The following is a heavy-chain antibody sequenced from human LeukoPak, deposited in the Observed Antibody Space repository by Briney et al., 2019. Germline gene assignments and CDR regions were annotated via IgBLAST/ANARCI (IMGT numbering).Heavy chain of an antibody. Sequence: ASVKVSCKASGYTFTDYFMHWVRQAPGQGLEGVGWFNPYSGASKYAQTLQGRVTMTGDTSITTAYLQLGRVIGDDTAVNCCAKNGDYGYAMDVWGQGTTVTVSS. CDR2: FNPYSGAS. J-gene: IGHJ6*02. CDR3: AKNGDYGYAMDV. D-gene: IGHD4-17*01. CDR1: GYTFTDYF. V-gene: IGHV1-2*02.